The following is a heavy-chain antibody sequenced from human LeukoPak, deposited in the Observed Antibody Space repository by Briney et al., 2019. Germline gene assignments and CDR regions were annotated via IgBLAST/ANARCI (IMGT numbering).Heavy chain of an antibody. CDR1: GGSISSYY. D-gene: IGHD2-21*02. J-gene: IGHJ3*02. V-gene: IGHV4-59*10. CDR3: ARLPGGDSSSVVAFDI. Sequence: SETLSLTCAVSGGSISSYYWTWIRQPAGKGLEWIGRIYTTGSTNYNPSLKSRVTMSVDTSKSQFSLGLSSVTAADTAVYYCARLPGGDSSSVVAFDIWGQGTMVTVSS. CDR2: IYTTGST.